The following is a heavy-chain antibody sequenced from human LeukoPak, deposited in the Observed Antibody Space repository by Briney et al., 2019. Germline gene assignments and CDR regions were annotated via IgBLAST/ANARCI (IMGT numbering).Heavy chain of an antibody. CDR1: GYTFTNYG. CDR2: ISGYNGDT. Sequence: ASVKVSCKASGYTFTNYGITWVRQAPGQGLEWLGWISGYNGDTDSARKLQGRVTMTTDTSTNTAYMDLRSLTSDDTAVYYCARDPPQPGITAAGYFDLWGRGTLVTVSS. CDR3: ARDPPQPGITAAGYFDL. V-gene: IGHV1-18*01. J-gene: IGHJ2*01. D-gene: IGHD6-13*01.